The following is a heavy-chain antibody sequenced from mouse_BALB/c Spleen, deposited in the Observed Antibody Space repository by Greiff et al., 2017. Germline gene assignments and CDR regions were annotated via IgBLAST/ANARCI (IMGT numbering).Heavy chain of an antibody. J-gene: IGHJ4*01. CDR1: GYTFTSYY. V-gene: IGHV1S56*01. Sequence: LQLQESGPELVKPGASVRISCKASGYTFTSYYIHWVKQRPGQGLEWIGWIYPGNVNTKYNEKFKGKATLTADKSSSTAYMQLSSLTSEDSAVYFCASTYFYAMDYWGQGTSVTVSS. CDR2: IYPGNVNT. CDR3: ASTYFYAMDY. D-gene: IGHD2-1*01.